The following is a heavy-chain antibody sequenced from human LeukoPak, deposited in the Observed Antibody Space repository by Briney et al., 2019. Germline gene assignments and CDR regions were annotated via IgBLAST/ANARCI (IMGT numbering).Heavy chain of an antibody. D-gene: IGHD6-6*01. V-gene: IGHV1-18*01. CDR3: ARGPPSIAARVDGTSPYYYYYYMDV. Sequence: ASVKVSCKASGYTFTSYGISWVRQAPGQGLEWMGWISAYNGNTNYAQKLQGRVTMTTDTSTSTAYMELRSLRSDDTAVYYCARGPPSIAARVDGTSPYYYYYYMDVWGKGTTVTISS. CDR1: GYTFTSYG. CDR2: ISAYNGNT. J-gene: IGHJ6*03.